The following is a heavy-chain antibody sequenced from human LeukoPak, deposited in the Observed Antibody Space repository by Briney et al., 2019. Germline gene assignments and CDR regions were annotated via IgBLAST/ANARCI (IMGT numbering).Heavy chain of an antibody. CDR3: ARDPFVAQSGYCSGGSCYVY. CDR1: GFTFDDYG. V-gene: IGHV3-20*04. CDR2: INWNGGST. Sequence: GGSLRLSCEASGFTFDDYGMSWVRQAPGQGLEWVSGINWNGGSTGYADSAKGRFTISRDNANNSLYLQMNSLRAEDTAVYYCARDPFVAQSGYCSGGSCYVYWGQGTLVTVSS. J-gene: IGHJ4*02. D-gene: IGHD2-15*01.